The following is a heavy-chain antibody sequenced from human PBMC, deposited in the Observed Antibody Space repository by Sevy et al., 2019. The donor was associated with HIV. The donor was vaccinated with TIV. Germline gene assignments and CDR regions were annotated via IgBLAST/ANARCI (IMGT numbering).Heavy chain of an antibody. V-gene: IGHV1-24*01. CDR3: ATTKDYYESSGYPFDY. Sequence: ASVKVSCKVSGRTLTQVSIHWVRQAPGKGPEWMVTFDPEDDEKIYAQKFQGRVTMTEDTSTDTAYMELSRLRSEDTAVYYCATTKDYYESSGYPFDYWGQGTLVTVSS. D-gene: IGHD5-12*01. J-gene: IGHJ4*02. CDR2: FDPEDDEK. CDR1: GRTLTQVS.